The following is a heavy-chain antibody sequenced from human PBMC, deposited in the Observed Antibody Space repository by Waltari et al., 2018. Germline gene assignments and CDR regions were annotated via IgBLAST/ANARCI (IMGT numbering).Heavy chain of an antibody. CDR2: IYYSGST. D-gene: IGHD6-13*01. CDR1: GGSISSSSYY. CDR3: ARGRYSSSWYAQYNWFDP. Sequence: QLQLQESGPGLVKPSETLSLTCTVSGGSISSSSYYWGWIRQPPGKGLEWIGSIYYSGSTDYNPSLKSRVTISLDTSKNQFSLRLSSVTAADTALYYCARGRYSSSWYAQYNWFDPWGQGTLVTVSS. V-gene: IGHV4-39*07. J-gene: IGHJ5*02.